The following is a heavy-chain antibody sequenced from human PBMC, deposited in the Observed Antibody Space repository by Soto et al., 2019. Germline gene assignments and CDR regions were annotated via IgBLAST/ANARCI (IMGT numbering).Heavy chain of an antibody. CDR3: ARDRYGDYPGDY. CDR2: IIPILGIA. Sequence: QVQLVQSGAEVKKPGSSVKVSCKASGGTFSSYTISWVRQAPGQGLEWMGRIIPILGIANYAQKFQGRVTITADKSTRAAYMELSSLRSEDTAVYYCARDRYGDYPGDYWGQGTLVTVSS. V-gene: IGHV1-69*08. D-gene: IGHD4-17*01. CDR1: GGTFSSYT. J-gene: IGHJ4*02.